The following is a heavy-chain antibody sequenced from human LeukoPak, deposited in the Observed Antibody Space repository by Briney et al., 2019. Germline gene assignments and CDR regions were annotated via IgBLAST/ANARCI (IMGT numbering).Heavy chain of an antibody. CDR2: IYYSGST. V-gene: IGHV4-59*01. CDR1: GGSISSYY. Sequence: SETLSLTCTVSGGSISSYYWNWIRQPPGKGLEWIGYIYYSGSTNYNPSLKSRVTISVDTSKNQFSLNLSSVTAADTAVYYCARGDSFYYFHMDVWGKGTTVTVSS. CDR3: ARGDSFYYFHMDV. J-gene: IGHJ6*03.